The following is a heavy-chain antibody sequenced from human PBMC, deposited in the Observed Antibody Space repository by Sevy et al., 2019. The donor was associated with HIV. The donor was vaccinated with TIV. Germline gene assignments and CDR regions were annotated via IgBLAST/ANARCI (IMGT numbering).Heavy chain of an antibody. CDR3: ARASPEHYYGMDV. CDR1: GDSIRNFY. CDR2: SYYSGST. V-gene: IGHV4-59*01. J-gene: IGHJ6*02. Sequence: SETLSLTCSVSGDSIRNFYRSRIRQPPRKGLEWIGYSYYSGSTNYNPSLKSRVTISVDTSKNQFSLKLRSVTAADTAVYYCARASPEHYYGMDVWGQGTTVTVSS. D-gene: IGHD1-26*01.